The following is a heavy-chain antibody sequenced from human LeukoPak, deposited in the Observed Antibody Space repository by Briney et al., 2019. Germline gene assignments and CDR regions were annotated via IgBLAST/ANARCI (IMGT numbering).Heavy chain of an antibody. J-gene: IGHJ4*02. CDR3: ARDSTMVRGVIGPFDY. D-gene: IGHD3-10*01. Sequence: GRSLRLSCAAPGFTFSSYGMHWVRQAPGKGLEWVAAIWYDGSNKYYADSVKGRFTISRDNSKNTLYLQMNSLRAEDTAVYYCARDSTMVRGVIGPFDYWGQGTLVTVSS. V-gene: IGHV3-33*01. CDR1: GFTFSSYG. CDR2: IWYDGSNK.